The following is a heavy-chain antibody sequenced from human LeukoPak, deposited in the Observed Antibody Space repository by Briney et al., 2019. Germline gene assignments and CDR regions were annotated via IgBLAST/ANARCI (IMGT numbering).Heavy chain of an antibody. CDR2: INSDGSST. J-gene: IGHJ4*02. D-gene: IGHD2-15*01. CDR3: ARAWGVGYCSGGSCYRGFDY. CDR1: GFTFSSYW. Sequence: GGSLRLSCAASGFTFSSYWMHWVRQAPGKGLVWVSRINSDGSSTSYADSVKGRFTISRDNAKNTLYLQMNSLRAEDTAVYYCARAWGVGYCSGGSCYRGFDYWGQGTLVTVSS. V-gene: IGHV3-74*01.